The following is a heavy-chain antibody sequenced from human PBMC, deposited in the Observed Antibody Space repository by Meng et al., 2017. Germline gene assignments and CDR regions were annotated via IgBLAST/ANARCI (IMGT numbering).Heavy chain of an antibody. D-gene: IGHD2-15*01. Sequence: GESLKISCAASGFIFSSYEMNWVRQAPGKGLEWVSYISSSGSTIYYADSVKGRFTISRDNAKNSLYLQMNSLRAEDTAVYYCARGAKGHCSGGSCYGLFDYWGQGTLVTVSS. CDR3: ARGAKGHCSGGSCYGLFDY. CDR1: GFIFSSYE. V-gene: IGHV3-48*03. CDR2: ISSSGSTI. J-gene: IGHJ4*02.